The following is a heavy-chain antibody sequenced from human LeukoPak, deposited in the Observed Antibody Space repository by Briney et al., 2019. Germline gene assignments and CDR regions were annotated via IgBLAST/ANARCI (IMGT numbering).Heavy chain of an antibody. D-gene: IGHD3-3*01. V-gene: IGHV3-23*01. CDR1: GFTFSSYA. CDR3: AKDPILGVYDFWSGQVDY. Sequence: GGSLRLSCAASGFTFSSYAMSWVRQAPGKGLEWVSAISGSGGSTYYADSVKGRFTISRDNSKNTLYLQMNSLRAEDTAVYYCAKDPILGVYDFWSGQVDYWGQGTLVTVSS. J-gene: IGHJ4*02. CDR2: ISGSGGST.